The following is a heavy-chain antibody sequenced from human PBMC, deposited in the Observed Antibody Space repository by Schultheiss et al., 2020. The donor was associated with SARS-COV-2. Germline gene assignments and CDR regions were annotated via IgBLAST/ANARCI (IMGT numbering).Heavy chain of an antibody. CDR1: GGTFSSYA. Sequence: SVKVSCKASGGTFSSYAISWVRQAPGQGLEWMGGIIPIFGTANYAQKFQGRVTITADESTSTAYMVLSSLRSEDTAVYYCARVSPRFGYFDYWGQGTLVTVSS. CDR3: ARVSPRFGYFDY. J-gene: IGHJ4*02. D-gene: IGHD3-10*01. V-gene: IGHV1-69*13. CDR2: IIPIFGTA.